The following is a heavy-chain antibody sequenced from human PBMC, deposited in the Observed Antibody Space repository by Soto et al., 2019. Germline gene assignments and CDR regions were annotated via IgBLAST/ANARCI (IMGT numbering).Heavy chain of an antibody. V-gene: IGHV4-59*08. CDR1: QDSRAGYQ. Sequence: TPSLSCTVPQDSRAGYQCTWPLFCLGKEMEWIGYIYNIGSTNYNPSLRSRVTMSIDTSQEQFSLKVSSVTATDTAVYYCARHVNLPLAGSGFDSSGRGTLVT. J-gene: IGHJ4*02. CDR2: IYNIGST. D-gene: IGHD6-19*01. CDR3: ARHVNLPLAGSGFDS.